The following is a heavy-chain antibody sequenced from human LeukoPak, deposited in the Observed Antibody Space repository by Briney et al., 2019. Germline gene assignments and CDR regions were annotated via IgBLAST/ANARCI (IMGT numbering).Heavy chain of an antibody. V-gene: IGHV4-59*01. CDR1: GGSISYYY. CDR3: ARVSCSSTSCPRRDALDV. Sequence: SETLSLTCTVSGGSISYYYWSWIRQPPGKGLEWIGCIYYSGSTNCNPSLKSRVTISVDTSKNQFSLNLTSVTTADTAVYYCARVSCSSTSCPRRDALDVWGQGTMVTVSS. J-gene: IGHJ3*01. D-gene: IGHD2-2*01. CDR2: IYYSGST.